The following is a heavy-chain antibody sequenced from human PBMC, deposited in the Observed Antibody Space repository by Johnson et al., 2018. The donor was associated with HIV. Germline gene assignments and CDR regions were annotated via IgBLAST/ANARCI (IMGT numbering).Heavy chain of an antibody. CDR2: ISSSGSTM. V-gene: IGHV3-11*04. CDR1: GLTFSDYY. Sequence: QLVESGGGLVKPGGSLRLSCAAPGLTFSDYYMTWIRQAPGKGLEWVSYISSSGSTMYYADSVKGRFTISRDNSNNTMYLQMKSLRAEDTAMYFCARVSYSGTYWAVDIWGQGTMVTVSS. D-gene: IGHD1-26*01. CDR3: ARVSYSGTYWAVDI. J-gene: IGHJ3*02.